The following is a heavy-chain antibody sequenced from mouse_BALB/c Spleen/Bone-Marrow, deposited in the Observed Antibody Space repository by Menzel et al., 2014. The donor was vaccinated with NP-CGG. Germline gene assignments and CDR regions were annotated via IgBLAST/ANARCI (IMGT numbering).Heavy chain of an antibody. Sequence: VHVKQSAAELVKPGASVKLSCTASGFNIKDTYMHWVKQRPEQGLEWIGRIDPANGNTKYDPKFQGKATITADTSSNTAYLQLSSLTSEDTAVYYCASYYYGHYFDYWGQGTTLTVSS. CDR1: GFNIKDTY. CDR2: IDPANGNT. CDR3: ASYYYGHYFDY. J-gene: IGHJ2*01. D-gene: IGHD1-1*01. V-gene: IGHV14-3*02.